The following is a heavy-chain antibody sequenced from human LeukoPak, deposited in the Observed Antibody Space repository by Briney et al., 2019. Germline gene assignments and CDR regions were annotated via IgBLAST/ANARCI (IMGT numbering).Heavy chain of an antibody. CDR3: ARDWLRLGY. CDR1: GFTVSSNY. Sequence: GGSLRLSCAASGFTVSSNYMTWVRQAPGKGLEWVSIIYSGGTTYYADSVKGRFTISRDNAKNSLHMQMNSLRAEDTAVYFCARDWLRLGYWGQGTLVTVSS. CDR2: IYSGGTT. D-gene: IGHD5-12*01. J-gene: IGHJ4*02. V-gene: IGHV3-53*01.